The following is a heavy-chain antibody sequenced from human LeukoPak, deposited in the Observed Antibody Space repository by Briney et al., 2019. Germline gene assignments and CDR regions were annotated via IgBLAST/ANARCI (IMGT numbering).Heavy chain of an antibody. V-gene: IGHV4-59*01. Sequence: SETLSFTCTVSGGSISSYYWSWIRQPPGKGLEWIGYIYYSGSTNYNPSLKSRVTISVDTSKNQFSLKLSSVTAADTAVYYCARLVVGATLYFDYWGQGTLVTVSS. CDR1: GGSISSYY. D-gene: IGHD1-26*01. CDR2: IYYSGST. CDR3: ARLVVGATLYFDY. J-gene: IGHJ4*02.